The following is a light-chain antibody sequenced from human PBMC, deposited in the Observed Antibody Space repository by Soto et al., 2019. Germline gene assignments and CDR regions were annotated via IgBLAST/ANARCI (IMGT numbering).Light chain of an antibody. Sequence: QAVVTQEPSLTVSPGGTVTLTCASNTGAVTSGHYPNWFQQKPGQAPRTLIYSTSKKHSWTPARVSGSLLGGKAALTLSGVQPEDEAEYYCLLYYGGAQPAVFGGGTKLTVL. J-gene: IGLJ2*01. CDR1: TGAVTSGHY. CDR2: STS. CDR3: LLYYGGAQPAV. V-gene: IGLV7-43*01.